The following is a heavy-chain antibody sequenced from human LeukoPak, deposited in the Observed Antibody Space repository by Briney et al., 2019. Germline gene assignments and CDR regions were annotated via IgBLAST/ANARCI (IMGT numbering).Heavy chain of an antibody. D-gene: IGHD6-13*01. V-gene: IGHV1-18*01. CDR2: IGAYNDNT. Sequence: GASVKVSCKASGYTFSSYGINWVRQAPGQGLEWMGWIGAYNDNTNYAQKFQGRVTLTTDTSTSTAYMELRSLRSDDTAVYYCARAARGGSSSYVIYWGQGTLVTVSS. J-gene: IGHJ4*02. CDR3: ARAARGGSSSYVIY. CDR1: GYTFSSYG.